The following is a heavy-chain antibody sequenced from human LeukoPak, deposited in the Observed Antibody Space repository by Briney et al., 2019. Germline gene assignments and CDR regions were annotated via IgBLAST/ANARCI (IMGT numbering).Heavy chain of an antibody. CDR1: DGSINSNY. D-gene: IGHD6-13*01. CDR3: ARGRYVTTRGGAAAGFLDY. J-gene: IGHJ4*02. V-gene: IGHV4-59*12. CDR2: ISYSGST. Sequence: PSETLSLTCTVSDGSINSNYWSWIRQPPGKGLEWIGHISYSGSTNYNPSLKSRVTISVDTSQNQFSLRLSSVTAADTAVYYCARGRYVTTRGGAAAGFLDYWGQGTLVTVST.